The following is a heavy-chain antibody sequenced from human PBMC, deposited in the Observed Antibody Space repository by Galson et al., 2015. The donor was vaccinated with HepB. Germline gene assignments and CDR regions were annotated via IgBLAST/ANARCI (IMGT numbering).Heavy chain of an antibody. V-gene: IGHV4-59*01. D-gene: IGHD3-3*01. CDR2: IYYSGST. CDR1: GGSISSYY. CDR3: ARVIGPAADFWSGYSPPDRSYWYFDL. Sequence: QVQLQESGPGLVKPSETLSLTCTVSGGSISSYYWSWIRQPPGKGLEWIGYIYYSGSTNYNPSLKSRVTISVDTSKNQFSLKLSSVTAADTAVYYCARVIGPAADFWSGYSPPDRSYWYFDLWGRGTLVTVSS. J-gene: IGHJ2*01.